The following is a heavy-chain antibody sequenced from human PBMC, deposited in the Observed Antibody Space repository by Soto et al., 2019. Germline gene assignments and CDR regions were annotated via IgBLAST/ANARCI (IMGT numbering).Heavy chain of an antibody. CDR1: GGSFSGYY. CDR3: ARVGYYYYYMDV. V-gene: IGHV4-34*01. Sequence: SETLSPTCAVYGGSFSGYYWSWIRQPPGKGLEGIGEINHSGSTNYNPSLKSRVTISVDTSKNQFSLKLSSVTAADTAVYYCARVGYYYYYMDVWGKGTTVTVSS. CDR2: INHSGST. J-gene: IGHJ6*03.